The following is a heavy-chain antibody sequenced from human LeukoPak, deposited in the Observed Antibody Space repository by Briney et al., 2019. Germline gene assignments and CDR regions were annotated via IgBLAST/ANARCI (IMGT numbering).Heavy chain of an antibody. D-gene: IGHD3-22*01. CDR1: GFTFSSYA. Sequence: GGSLRLSCAASGFTFSSYAMSWVRQAPGKGLEWVSAISGSGGSTYYGDSVKGRFTISRDNSKNTLYLQMNSLRAEDTAVYYFAKTPNHGGGYYYDSSGYSIYYFDYWGQGTLVTVSS. J-gene: IGHJ4*02. CDR2: ISGSGGST. V-gene: IGHV3-23*01. CDR3: AKTPNHGGGYYYDSSGYSIYYFDY.